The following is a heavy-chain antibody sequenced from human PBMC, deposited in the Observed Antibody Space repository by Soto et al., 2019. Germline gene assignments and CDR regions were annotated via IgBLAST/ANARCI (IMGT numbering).Heavy chain of an antibody. CDR1: GGSISSGGYY. J-gene: IGHJ4*02. D-gene: IGHD3-22*01. CDR2: IYYSGST. V-gene: IGHV4-31*03. CDR3: AREYYYDSSGYYFDY. Sequence: PSETLSLTCTVSGGSISSGGYYWSWIRQHPGKGLEWIGYIYYSGSTYYNPSLKSRVTISVDTSKNQFSLKLSSVTAADTAVYYCAREYYYDSSGYYFDYWGPGTLVTVSS.